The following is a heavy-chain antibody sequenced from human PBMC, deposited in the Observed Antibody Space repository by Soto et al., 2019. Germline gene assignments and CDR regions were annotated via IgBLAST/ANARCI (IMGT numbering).Heavy chain of an antibody. CDR1: GFTFSSYG. D-gene: IGHD3-10*01. CDR3: ANPMAPGY. Sequence: GVSLRLSCAASGFTFSSYGMHWVRQAPGKGLEWVAVISYDGSNKYYADSVKGRFTISRDNSKNTLYLQMNSLRAEDTAVYYCANPMAPGYWGQGTLVTVSS. V-gene: IGHV3-30*18. J-gene: IGHJ4*02. CDR2: ISYDGSNK.